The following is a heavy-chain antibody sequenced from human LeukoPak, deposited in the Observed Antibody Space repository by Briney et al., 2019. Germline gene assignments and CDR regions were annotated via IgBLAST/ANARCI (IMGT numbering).Heavy chain of an antibody. V-gene: IGHV3-21*01. CDR2: ISSSSSYI. CDR3: ARVPPGTHYDSSGYLDYFDY. Sequence: GGSLRLSCAASGFTFSSYSMNWVRQAPGKGLEWVSSISSSSSYIYYADSVKGRFTISRDNAKNSLYLQMNSLRAEDTAVYYCARVPPGTHYDSSGYLDYFDYWGQGTLVTVSS. D-gene: IGHD3-22*01. CDR1: GFTFSSYS. J-gene: IGHJ4*02.